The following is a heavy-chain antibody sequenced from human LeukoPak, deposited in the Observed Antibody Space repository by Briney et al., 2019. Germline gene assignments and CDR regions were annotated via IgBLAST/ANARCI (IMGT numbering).Heavy chain of an antibody. CDR3: ARIGSAAFTDY. V-gene: IGHV3-30*03. CDR1: GFTFSTYG. J-gene: IGHJ4*02. Sequence: GRSLRLSCAASGFTFSTYGMHWVRQAPGKGLEWVAVISYDGSNKYYADSVKGRFTISRDNSKNTLYLQMNSLRAEDTAVYYCARIGSAAFTDYWGQGALVTVSS. CDR2: ISYDGSNK. D-gene: IGHD3-3*02.